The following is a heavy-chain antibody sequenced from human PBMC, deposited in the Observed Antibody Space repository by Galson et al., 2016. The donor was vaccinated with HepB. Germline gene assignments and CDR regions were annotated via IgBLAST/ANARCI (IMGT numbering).Heavy chain of an antibody. CDR1: GFAVSSNY. Sequence: SLRLSCAASGFAVSSNYMSWVRQAPGKGLEWISVIYGDDAARYADSVKGRFTISKDNSQNTLFLQMNTLRAEDTAVYYCARGRRDYGDYPDWGQGTLVTVTS. J-gene: IGHJ4*02. V-gene: IGHV3-53*01. D-gene: IGHD4-17*01. CDR3: ARGRRDYGDYPD. CDR2: IYGDDAA.